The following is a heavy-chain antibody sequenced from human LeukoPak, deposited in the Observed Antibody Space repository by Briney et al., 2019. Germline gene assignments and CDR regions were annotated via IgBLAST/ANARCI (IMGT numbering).Heavy chain of an antibody. CDR3: ARHSHYYGSGSHYYYYYYMDV. CDR2: IYTSGST. Sequence: PSETLSLTCAVYGGSFSGYYWSWIRQPPGKGLEWIGYIYTSGSTNYNPSLKSRVTISVDTSKNQFSLKLSSVTAADTAVYYCARHSHYYGSGSHYYYYYYMDVWGKGTTVTVSS. CDR1: GGSFSGYY. V-gene: IGHV4-4*09. J-gene: IGHJ6*03. D-gene: IGHD3-10*01.